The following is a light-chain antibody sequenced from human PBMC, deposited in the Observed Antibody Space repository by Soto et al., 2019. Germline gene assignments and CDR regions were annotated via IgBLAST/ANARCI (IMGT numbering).Light chain of an antibody. CDR2: DAS. CDR3: QQRNNWPPIN. J-gene: IGKJ5*01. Sequence: DTVLTHSPGTLSFSPLQRATLSFSSSQSVGTYLALYQQKPGQAPRLLIYDASNRATGIAPRFRGSGSGTDFTLTITSLEPEDFAVYYCQQRNNWPPINFGQGTRLEIK. V-gene: IGKV3-11*01. CDR1: QSVGTY.